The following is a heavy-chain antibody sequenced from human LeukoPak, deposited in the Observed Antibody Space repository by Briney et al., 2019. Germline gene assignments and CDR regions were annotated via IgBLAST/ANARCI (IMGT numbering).Heavy chain of an antibody. D-gene: IGHD2-15*01. CDR1: GDSISSYY. Sequence: PSETLSLTCTVSGDSISSYYWSWIRQPPGKGLEWIGYMYNSGSTKYNPSLKSRVTISADTSKNQFSPKLSSVTAADTAVYYCARFGSGSAFDIWGQGTMVTVSS. CDR3: ARFGSGSAFDI. CDR2: MYNSGST. J-gene: IGHJ3*02. V-gene: IGHV4-59*08.